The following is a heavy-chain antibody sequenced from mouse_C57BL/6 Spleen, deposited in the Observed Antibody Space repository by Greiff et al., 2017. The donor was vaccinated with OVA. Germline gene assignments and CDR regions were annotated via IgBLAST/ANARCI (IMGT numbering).Heavy chain of an antibody. CDR2: IRNKANGYTT. Sequence: DVMLVESGGGLVQPGGSLSLSCAASGFTFTYYYMSWVRQPPGKALEWLGFIRNKANGYTTEYSASVKGRFTISRDNSQSILYLQMNALRAEDSATYYCARYGSHFDYWGQGTTLTVSS. CDR3: ARYGSHFDY. J-gene: IGHJ2*01. V-gene: IGHV7-3*01. CDR1: GFTFTYYY.